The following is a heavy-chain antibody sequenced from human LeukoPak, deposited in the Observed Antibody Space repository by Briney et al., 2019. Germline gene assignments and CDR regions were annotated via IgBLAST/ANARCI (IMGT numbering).Heavy chain of an antibody. J-gene: IGHJ4*02. CDR2: IYYSGST. CDR1: GGSISSSSYY. V-gene: IGHV4-61*05. CDR3: ARLGYYDFWSGYYHPYYFDY. Sequence: PSETLSLTCTVSGGSISSSSYYWGWIRQPPGKGLEWIGYIYYSGSTNYNPSLKSRVTISVDTSKNQFSLKLSSVTAADTAVYYCARLGYYDFWSGYYHPYYFDYWGQGTLVTVSS. D-gene: IGHD3-3*01.